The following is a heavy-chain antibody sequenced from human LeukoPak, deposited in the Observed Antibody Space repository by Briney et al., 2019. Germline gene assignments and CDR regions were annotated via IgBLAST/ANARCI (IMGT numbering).Heavy chain of an antibody. CDR3: AKGGLYSSGWYQKGY. D-gene: IGHD6-19*01. CDR1: GYTFSDYY. Sequence: GGSLRLSCAASGYTFSDYYMSWIRQAPGKGLEWVSYISSSGSTIYYADSVKGRFTISGDNAKNSLYLQMNSLRAEDTALYYCAKGGLYSSGWYQKGYWGQGTLVTVSS. V-gene: IGHV3-11*01. J-gene: IGHJ4*02. CDR2: ISSSGSTI.